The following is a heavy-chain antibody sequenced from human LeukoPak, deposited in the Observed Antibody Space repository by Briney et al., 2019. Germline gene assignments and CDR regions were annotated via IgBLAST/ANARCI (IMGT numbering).Heavy chain of an antibody. J-gene: IGHJ4*02. D-gene: IGHD3-3*01. CDR1: GFTFSNYA. Sequence: PGRSLRLSCVASGFTFSNYAMHWVRQAPVKGLEWLAVISYDGNNKFYADSVKGRFTISRDNSKNTLYLQMNSLRDEDTAVYYCARGVLWSGYYMYYFDYWGQGTLVTVSS. V-gene: IGHV3-30-3*01. CDR3: ARGVLWSGYYMYYFDY. CDR2: ISYDGNNK.